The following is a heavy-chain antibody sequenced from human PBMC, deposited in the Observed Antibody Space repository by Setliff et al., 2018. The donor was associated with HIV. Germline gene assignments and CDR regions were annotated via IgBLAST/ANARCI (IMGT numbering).Heavy chain of an antibody. J-gene: IGHJ4*02. CDR1: GGTFSSYA. CDR3: AIVTELDYYGGSGPTHLLFDS. CDR2: IIPIFGTT. V-gene: IGHV1-69*13. D-gene: IGHD3-22*01. Sequence: SVKVSCKASGGTFSSYAISWVRQAPGQGLEWMGGIIPIFGTTNYAQKFQGRVTITADEWTSTAYMELSSLRSEDTAVYYCAIVTELDYYGGSGPTHLLFDSWGQGTLVTVSS.